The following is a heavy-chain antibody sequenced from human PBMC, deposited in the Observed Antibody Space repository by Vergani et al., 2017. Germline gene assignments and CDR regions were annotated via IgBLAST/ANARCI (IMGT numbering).Heavy chain of an antibody. CDR3: TRDVTYYYGSGSYYVFEY. CDR1: GYTFFNYG. Sequence: QVQLVQSGPEMKQPGASVKVSCKASGYTFFNYGVNWIRRAPGQGFEWLGWIRADNGDTRYAPRLQDRLTLTTDSSTSTAYMELRSLKSDDTAVYYCTRDVTYYYGSGSYYVFEYWGQGTLVTVSS. D-gene: IGHD3-10*01. V-gene: IGHV1-18*04. J-gene: IGHJ4*02. CDR2: IRADNGDT.